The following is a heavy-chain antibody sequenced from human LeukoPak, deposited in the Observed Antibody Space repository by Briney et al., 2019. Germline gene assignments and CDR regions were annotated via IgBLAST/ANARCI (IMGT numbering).Heavy chain of an antibody. CDR1: GFTFSSYS. V-gene: IGHV3-21*01. Sequence: GGSLRLSCAASGFTFSSYSMNWVRQAPGKGLEWVSSISSSSRYIYYSDSMKGRFTISRDNAKNSLYLQMNSLRAEDTAVYYCARASYGSYWGQGTLVTVSS. D-gene: IGHD1-26*01. CDR3: ARASYGSY. CDR2: ISSSSRYI. J-gene: IGHJ4*02.